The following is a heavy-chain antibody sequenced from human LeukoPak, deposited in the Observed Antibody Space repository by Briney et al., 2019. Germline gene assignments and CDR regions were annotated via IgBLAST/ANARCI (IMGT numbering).Heavy chain of an antibody. J-gene: IGHJ4*02. V-gene: IGHV3-9*01. CDR1: GFTFDDYA. D-gene: IGHD3-10*01. Sequence: GGSLRLSCAASGFTFDDYAMHWVRQAPGKGLEWVSGISWNSGSIVYADSVKGRFTISRDTSKNTLSLQMNSLRAEDTAVYYCVGDNYGLGSLDYWGQGTLVTVSS. CDR3: VGDNYGLGSLDY. CDR2: ISWNSGSI.